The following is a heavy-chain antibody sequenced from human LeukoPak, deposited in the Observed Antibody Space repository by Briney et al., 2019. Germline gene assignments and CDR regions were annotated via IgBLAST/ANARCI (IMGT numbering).Heavy chain of an antibody. V-gene: IGHV4-39*07. CDR2: IYYSGST. CDR3: AREGLPFDY. J-gene: IGHJ4*02. CDR1: GGSISSSSYY. D-gene: IGHD5-18*01. Sequence: SETLSLTCTVSGGSISSSSYYWGWIRQPPGKGLEWIGSIYYSGSTYYNPSLKSRVTISVDTSKNQFSLKLSSVTAAGTAVYYCAREGLPFDYWGQGTLVTVSS.